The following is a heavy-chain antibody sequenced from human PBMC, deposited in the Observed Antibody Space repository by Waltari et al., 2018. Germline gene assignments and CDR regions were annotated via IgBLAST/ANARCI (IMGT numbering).Heavy chain of an antibody. CDR3: ARTSSILSGRYYYYYMDV. CDR2: IYYSGRT. Sequence: QLQLQESGPGLVKPSETLSLTCTVSGGSISSSSYYWGWIRQPPGKGLEWIGSIYYSGRTYYNPSLKRRVTISVDTSKNQLSLKLSSVTAADTAVYYCARTSSILSGRYYYYYMDVWGKGTTVTVSS. D-gene: IGHD2-21*01. CDR1: GGSISSSSYY. J-gene: IGHJ6*03. V-gene: IGHV4-39*01.